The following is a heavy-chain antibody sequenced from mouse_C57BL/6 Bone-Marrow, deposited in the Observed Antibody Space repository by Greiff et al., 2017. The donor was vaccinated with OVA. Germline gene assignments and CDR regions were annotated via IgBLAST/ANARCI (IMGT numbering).Heavy chain of an antibody. CDR2: INPSSGYT. CDR3: ARSRYYGSRYFDV. Sequence: QVQLQQSGAELARPGASVKMSCKASGYTFTSYTMHWVKQRPGQGLEWIGYINPSSGYTKYNQKFKDKATLTADKSSSTAYMQLSSLTSEDSAVYDSARSRYYGSRYFDVWGTGTTVTVSS. D-gene: IGHD1-1*01. J-gene: IGHJ1*03. CDR1: GYTFTSYT. V-gene: IGHV1-4*01.